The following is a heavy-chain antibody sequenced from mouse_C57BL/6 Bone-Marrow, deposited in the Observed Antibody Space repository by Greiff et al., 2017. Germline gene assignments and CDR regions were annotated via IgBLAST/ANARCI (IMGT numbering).Heavy chain of an antibody. CDR1: GYTFTSYW. Sequence: QVQLQQPGAELVRPGSSVKLSCKASGYTFTSYWMHWVKQRPIQGLEWIGNIDPSDSETHYNQKFKDKATLTVDKSSSTAYMQLSSLTSEDSAVYYCARGRGYDSWCAYWGQGTLVTVSA. D-gene: IGHD2-4*01. CDR2: IDPSDSET. V-gene: IGHV1-52*01. CDR3: ARGRGYDSWCAY. J-gene: IGHJ3*01.